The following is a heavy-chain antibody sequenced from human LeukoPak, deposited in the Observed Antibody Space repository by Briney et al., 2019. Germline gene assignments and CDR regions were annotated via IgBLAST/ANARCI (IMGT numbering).Heavy chain of an antibody. CDR3: ARQGASGITHYYYYYMDV. Sequence: SETLSLTCTVSGGSISSYYWSWIRQPPGKGLEWMGYIYYGGSTNYNPSLKSRVTISVDRSKNQFSLNLRSVTAADTAVYYCARQGASGITHYYYYYMDVWGKGTTVTVSS. J-gene: IGHJ6*03. CDR2: IYYGGST. V-gene: IGHV4-59*08. D-gene: IGHD3-10*01. CDR1: GGSISSYY.